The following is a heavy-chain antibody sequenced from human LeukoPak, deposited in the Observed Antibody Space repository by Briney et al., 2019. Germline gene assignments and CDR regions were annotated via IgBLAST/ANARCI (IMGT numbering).Heavy chain of an antibody. D-gene: IGHD5-24*01. J-gene: IGHJ6*02. CDR2: INPGGGT. Sequence: SETLSLTCGVYGGSLSNYYWSWIRQSPGKGLEWTGEINPGGGTNYNPSLKSRVTMSVDMSKNQFSLKLNSATAADTAVYYCVRSYNYGPFVWGQGTTVTVSS. CDR1: GGSLSNYY. V-gene: IGHV4-34*01. CDR3: VRSYNYGPFV.